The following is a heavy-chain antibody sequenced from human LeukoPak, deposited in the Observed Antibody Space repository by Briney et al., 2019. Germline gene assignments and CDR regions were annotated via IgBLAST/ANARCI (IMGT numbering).Heavy chain of an antibody. J-gene: IGHJ4*02. CDR1: GFTFTSSA. CDR3: AAKSIAVAGKGYFDY. CDR2: IVVGSGNT. V-gene: IGHV1-58*02. D-gene: IGHD6-19*01. Sequence: SVKVSCKASGFTFTSSAMQWVRQARGQRLEWIGWIVVGSGNTNYAQKFQERVTITRDMSTSTAYMELSSLRSEDTAVYYCAAKSIAVAGKGYFDYWGQRTLVTVSS.